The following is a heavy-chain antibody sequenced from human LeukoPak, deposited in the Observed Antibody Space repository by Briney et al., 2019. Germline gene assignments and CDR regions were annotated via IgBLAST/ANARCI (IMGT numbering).Heavy chain of an antibody. CDR1: GGSINTYC. D-gene: IGHD6-19*01. CDR3: ARLSSGWYTDAFDI. V-gene: IGHV4-59*12. CDR2: VYDSGST. Sequence: SETLSLTCTVSGGSINTYCWSWIRQPPGKGLEWIGYVYDSGSTNYNPSLKSRVTISVDTSKNQFSLKLSSVTAADTAVYYCARLSSGWYTDAFDIWGQGTMVTVSS. J-gene: IGHJ3*02.